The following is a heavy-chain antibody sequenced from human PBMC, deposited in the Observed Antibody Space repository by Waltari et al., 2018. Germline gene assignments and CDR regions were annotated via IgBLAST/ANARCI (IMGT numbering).Heavy chain of an antibody. CDR3: AKDSTLHSYYDFWSGQYYFDY. Sequence: EVQLLESGGGLVQPGGSLRLSCAASGFTFSSYAMSWVRQAPGKGREWVSAISGSGGSTYYADSVKGRFTISRDNSKNTLYLQMNSLRAEDTAVYYCAKDSTLHSYYDFWSGQYYFDYWGQGTLVTVSS. CDR2: ISGSGGST. CDR1: GFTFSSYA. V-gene: IGHV3-23*01. J-gene: IGHJ4*02. D-gene: IGHD3-3*01.